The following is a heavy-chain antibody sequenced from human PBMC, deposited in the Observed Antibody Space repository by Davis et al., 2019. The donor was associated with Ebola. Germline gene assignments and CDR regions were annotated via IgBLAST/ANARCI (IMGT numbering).Heavy chain of an antibody. V-gene: IGHV3-23*01. CDR1: GFTFSSYG. D-gene: IGHD3-10*01. J-gene: IGHJ4*02. CDR2: LGISAYA. CDR3: ARIEAYGAGNYFDY. Sequence: GESLKISCAASGFTFSSYGMHWVRQAPGKGLEWVSTLGISAYAYYADSVKGRFTISRETSTVYLHMNYLRVEDTAVYYCARIEAYGAGNYFDYWGQGTLVTISS.